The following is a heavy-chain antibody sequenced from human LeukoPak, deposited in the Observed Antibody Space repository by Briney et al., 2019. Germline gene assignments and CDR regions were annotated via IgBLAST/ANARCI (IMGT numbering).Heavy chain of an antibody. D-gene: IGHD3-9*01. V-gene: IGHV3-33*06. CDR3: AKAPYYDILTGYYKQYYYGMDV. Sequence: GGSLRLSCAASGFTFSSFGMHWVRQAPGKGLEWLGVMWYDGSSTYYADSVKGRFTISRDNSKNTLYLQMNSLRAEDTAVYYCAKAPYYDILTGYYKQYYYGMDVWGQGTTVTVSS. J-gene: IGHJ6*02. CDR1: GFTFSSFG. CDR2: MWYDGSST.